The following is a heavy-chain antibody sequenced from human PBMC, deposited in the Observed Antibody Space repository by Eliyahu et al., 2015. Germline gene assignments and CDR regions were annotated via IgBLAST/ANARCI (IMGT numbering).Heavy chain of an antibody. CDR3: TTYGYSGGSYLFHH. Sequence: ELYLMESGGGLVKPGGSLRLSCAASGFTFTKAWMSWTRQAPGKGLEWVGRIRSANDGGTADYAAPVTDRFTISRDDSKNTLYLQMNGLKSEDTAVYYCTTYGYSGGSYLFHHWGQGTLVTVSS. J-gene: IGHJ1*01. D-gene: IGHD6-19*01. V-gene: IGHV3-15*01. CDR1: GFTFTKAW. CDR2: IRSANDGGTA.